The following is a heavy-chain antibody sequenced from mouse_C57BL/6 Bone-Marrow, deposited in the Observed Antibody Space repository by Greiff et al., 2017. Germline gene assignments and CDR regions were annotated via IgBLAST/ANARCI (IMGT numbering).Heavy chain of an antibody. D-gene: IGHD6-2*01. V-gene: IGHV1-62-2*01. CDR1: GYTLTEYT. Sequence: QIQLQQSGAELVTPGASVKLSCKASGYTLTEYTIHWVKQRSGQGLEWIGWFYTGSGSIKYNEKFKDKATLTDDKSSSTVYMEHSMLTSEGSTVYFCARHEDLCFCAMDYWGKGTSGTVSS. J-gene: IGHJ4*01. CDR2: FYTGSGSI. CDR3: ARHEDLCFCAMDY.